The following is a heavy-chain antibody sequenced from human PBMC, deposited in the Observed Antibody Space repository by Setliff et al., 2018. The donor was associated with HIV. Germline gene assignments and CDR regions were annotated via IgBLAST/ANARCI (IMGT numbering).Heavy chain of an antibody. V-gene: IGHV1-18*01. Sequence: ASVKVSCKASGGTFSSYAINWVRQATGQGLEWMGWISAYNGNTDYARNLQGRLTMTTDTSTSTAFMELRSLRSDDTAVYYCARDPPSSGYWGQGTLVTVSS. D-gene: IGHD6-19*01. CDR1: GGTFSSYA. CDR2: ISAYNGNT. CDR3: ARDPPSSGY. J-gene: IGHJ4*02.